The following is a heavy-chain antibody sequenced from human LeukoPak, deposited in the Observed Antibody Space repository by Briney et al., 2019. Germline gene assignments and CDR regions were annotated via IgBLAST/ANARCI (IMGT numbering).Heavy chain of an antibody. Sequence: ASVKVSCKASGYTFTSYGISWVRQAPGHGVEWMGWVSPYNGDTKYAQKLQDRVTLTTDTSTSTAYMELRSLRSDGTAVYYCARVGRWLRAFDIWGQGTVITVSS. CDR2: VSPYNGDT. D-gene: IGHD5-12*01. V-gene: IGHV1-18*01. CDR3: ARVGRWLRAFDI. J-gene: IGHJ3*02. CDR1: GYTFTSYG.